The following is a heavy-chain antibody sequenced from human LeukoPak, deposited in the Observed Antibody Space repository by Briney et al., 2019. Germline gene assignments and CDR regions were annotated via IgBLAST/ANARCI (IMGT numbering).Heavy chain of an antibody. J-gene: IGHJ4*02. CDR1: KFTFSSFA. CDR2: ISATGDST. D-gene: IGHD3-3*01. Sequence: SGGSLRLSCAASKFTFSSFAMSWVRQAPGKGLKWVSGISATGDSTYYTDSVKGRFTISRDNSKNTLYLQMNSLRAEDTAVYYCANGDGQRFLEWLHEVHFDYWGQGTLVTVSS. CDR3: ANGDGQRFLEWLHEVHFDY. V-gene: IGHV3-23*01.